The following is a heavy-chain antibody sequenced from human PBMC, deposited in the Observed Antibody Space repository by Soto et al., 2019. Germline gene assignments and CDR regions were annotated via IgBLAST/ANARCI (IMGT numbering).Heavy chain of an antibody. V-gene: IGHV1-69*01. CDR1: GGTFSSYA. J-gene: IGHJ6*02. CDR3: ARAVVVPAANYYYYGMDV. D-gene: IGHD2-2*01. Sequence: QVQLVQSGAEVKKPGSSVKVSCKASGGTFSSYASSWVRQAPGQGLEWMGGIIPIFGTANYAQKFQSRVTITADESTSTAYMELSSLRAEDTAVYYCARAVVVPAANYYYYGMDVWGQGSTVTVS. CDR2: IIPIFGTA.